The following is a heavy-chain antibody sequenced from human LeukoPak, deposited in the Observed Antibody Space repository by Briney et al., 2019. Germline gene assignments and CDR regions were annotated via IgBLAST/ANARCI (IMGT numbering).Heavy chain of an antibody. D-gene: IGHD6-13*01. CDR2: IVSDGSTA. J-gene: IGHJ4*02. CDR3: VKDRGIAAAGYYFDY. CDR1: GFTFSNYW. Sequence: GGSLRLSCAASGFTFSNYWMHWVRQVPGKGLVWVSRIVSDGSTASHADSVKGRFTISRDNSKNTLYLQMSSLRAEDTAVYYCVKDRGIAAAGYYFDYWGQGTLVTVSS. V-gene: IGHV3-74*01.